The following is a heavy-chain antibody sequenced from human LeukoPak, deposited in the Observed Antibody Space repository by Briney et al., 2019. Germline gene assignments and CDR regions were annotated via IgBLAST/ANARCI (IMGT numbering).Heavy chain of an antibody. V-gene: IGHV3-74*01. J-gene: IGHJ4*02. CDR1: GFTFSSYW. CDR2: IYCDGSST. Sequence: GGSLRLSCAASGFTFSSYWMHWVRQAPGKGLVWVSRIYCDGSSTDYADSVKGRFTISRDNAKNTVYLQMNSLGAEDTAVYYCARDNRYGSFDYWGQGTLVTPSA. CDR3: ARDNRYGSFDY. D-gene: IGHD5-18*01.